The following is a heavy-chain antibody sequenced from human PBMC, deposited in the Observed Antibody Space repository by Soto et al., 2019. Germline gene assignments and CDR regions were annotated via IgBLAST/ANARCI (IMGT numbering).Heavy chain of an antibody. CDR1: GGTFSSYA. J-gene: IGHJ5*02. D-gene: IGHD6-13*01. CDR2: IIPIFGTA. CDR3: AVDLSSWYNWFDP. Sequence: ASVKVSCKASGGTFSSYAISWVRQAPGQGLEWMGGIIPIFGTANYAQKFQGRVTITADESTSTAYMELSSLRSEDTAVYYCAVDLSSWYNWFDPWGQGTLVTVSS. V-gene: IGHV1-69*13.